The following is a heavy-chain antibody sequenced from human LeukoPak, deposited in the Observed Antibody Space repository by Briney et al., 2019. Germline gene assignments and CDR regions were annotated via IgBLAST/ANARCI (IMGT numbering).Heavy chain of an antibody. CDR1: GFTFSSYA. D-gene: IGHD2-21*01. J-gene: IGHJ6*02. V-gene: IGHV3-30-3*01. CDR2: ISYDGSNK. CDR3: AKDIRAIRVYGMDV. Sequence: PGGSLGLSCAASGFTFSSYAMHWVRQAPGKGLEWVAVISYDGSNKYYADSVKGRFTISRDNSKNTLYLQMNSLRAEDTALYYCAKDIRAIRVYGMDVWGQGTTVTVSS.